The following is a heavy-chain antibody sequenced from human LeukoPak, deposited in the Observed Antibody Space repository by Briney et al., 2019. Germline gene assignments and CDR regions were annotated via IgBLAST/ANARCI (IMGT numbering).Heavy chain of an antibody. CDR3: VRELTGTMEDWFDP. Sequence: PSETLSLTCAVSGGSLSGYYWTWIRQPPGKGLEWIGEINHSGSTNYNPSLKSRVTISVGTSKNQFSLKLSSVTAADTAVYYCVRELTGTMEDWFDPWGQGTLVTVSS. D-gene: IGHD1-20*01. V-gene: IGHV4-34*01. CDR1: GGSLSGYY. CDR2: INHSGST. J-gene: IGHJ5*02.